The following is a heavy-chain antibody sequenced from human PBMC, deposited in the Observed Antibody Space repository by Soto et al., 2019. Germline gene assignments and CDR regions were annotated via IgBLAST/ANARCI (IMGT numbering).Heavy chain of an antibody. Sequence: QVQLVQSGAEVKKPGASVKVSCKTSGYTFTSHGISWVRQAPGQGLEWMGWISAYNGNTNYAQKLQGRVTMTTDTPTSTAYMELRSLRSDDTAVYYCARTYCSSSRCYSDYWGQGTLVTVSS. D-gene: IGHD2-2*01. CDR2: ISAYNGNT. V-gene: IGHV1-18*04. CDR1: GYTFTSHG. CDR3: ARTYCSSSRCYSDY. J-gene: IGHJ4*02.